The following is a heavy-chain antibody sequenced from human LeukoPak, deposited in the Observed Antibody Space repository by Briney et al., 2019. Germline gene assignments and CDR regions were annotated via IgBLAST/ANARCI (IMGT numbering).Heavy chain of an antibody. CDR2: ISWNSGSI. J-gene: IGHJ4*02. CDR1: GFTFDDYA. CDR3: AKAGEVATIALYYLDY. D-gene: IGHD5-12*01. Sequence: GGSLRLSCAASGFTFDDYAMHWVRQAPGKGLEWVSGISWNSGSIGYADSVKGRFTISRDNAKNSLYLQMNSLRAEDTALYYCAKAGEVATIALYYLDYWGQGTLVTVSS. V-gene: IGHV3-9*01.